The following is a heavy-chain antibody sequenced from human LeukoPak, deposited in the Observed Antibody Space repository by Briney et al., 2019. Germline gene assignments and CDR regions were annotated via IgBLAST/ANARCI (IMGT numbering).Heavy chain of an antibody. D-gene: IGHD2-2*01. Sequence: GGSLRLSCAASGFTVSSKYMSWVRQAPGKGLEWVSVIYSGGSTYYADSVKGRFTISRDNSKNTLYLQMNSLRAEDTAVYYCAREAGYCSSTSCPRGAFDIWGQGTMVTVSS. CDR3: AREAGYCSSTSCPRGAFDI. V-gene: IGHV3-66*02. CDR1: GFTVSSKY. CDR2: IYSGGST. J-gene: IGHJ3*02.